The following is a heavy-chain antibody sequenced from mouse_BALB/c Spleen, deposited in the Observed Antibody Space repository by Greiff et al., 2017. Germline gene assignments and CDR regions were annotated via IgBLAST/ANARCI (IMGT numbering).Heavy chain of an antibody. CDR3: AKIYYYGSYAMDY. CDR1: GFAFSSYD. D-gene: IGHD1-1*01. CDR2: ISSGGGST. V-gene: IGHV5-12-1*01. J-gene: IGHJ4*01. Sequence: EVQGVESGGGLVKPGGSLKLSCAASGFAFSSYDMSWVRQTPEKRLEWVAYISSGGGSTYYPDTVKGRFTISRDNAKNTLYLQMSSLKSEDTAMYYCAKIYYYGSYAMDYWGQGTSVTVSS.